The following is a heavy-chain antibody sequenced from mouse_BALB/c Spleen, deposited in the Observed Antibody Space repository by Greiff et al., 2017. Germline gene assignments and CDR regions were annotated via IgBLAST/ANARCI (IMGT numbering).Heavy chain of an antibody. CDR3: ARGTTTATLYYAMDY. J-gene: IGHJ4*01. Sequence: EVKLMESGPGLVKPSQSLSLTCTVTGYSITRDYAWNWIRQFPGNKLEWMGYISYSGSTSYNPSLKSRISITRDTSKNQFFLQLNSVTTEDTATYYCARGTTTATLYYAMDYWGQGTSVTVSS. V-gene: IGHV3-2*02. D-gene: IGHD1-2*01. CDR2: ISYSGST. CDR1: GYSITRDYA.